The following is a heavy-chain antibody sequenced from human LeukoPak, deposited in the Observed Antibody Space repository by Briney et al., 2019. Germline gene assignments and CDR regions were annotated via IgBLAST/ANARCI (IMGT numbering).Heavy chain of an antibody. CDR1: GYSISSCYY. D-gene: IGHD4-17*01. CDR3: ARYQLEYDYGDSNWFDP. V-gene: IGHV4-38-2*01. Sequence: SETLCLTCAASGYSISSCYYCGWLRPPPGKLLEGIGIIYDSGSTYYTPSLKSRVTISGDTSKNQFSLKLSSVTAADTPVYYCARYQLEYDYGDSNWFDPWGEGTLVGVSS. CDR2: IYDSGST. J-gene: IGHJ5*02.